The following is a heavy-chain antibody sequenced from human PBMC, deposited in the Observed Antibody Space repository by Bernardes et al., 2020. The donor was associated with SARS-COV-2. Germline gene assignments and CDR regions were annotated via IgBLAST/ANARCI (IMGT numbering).Heavy chain of an antibody. CDR2: INNDGTTT. V-gene: IGHV3-74*01. Sequence: AESLFLSCAASGFTFRDSWMHWVRQAPGPGLEWVSRINNDGTTTPCADSVKGRFTISRDNSKNTLYLQMNSLRAEDTAVYFCARDRYGANDYWGQGTLVTVSS. J-gene: IGHJ4*02. D-gene: IGHD4-17*01. CDR3: ARDRYGANDY. CDR1: GFTFRDSW.